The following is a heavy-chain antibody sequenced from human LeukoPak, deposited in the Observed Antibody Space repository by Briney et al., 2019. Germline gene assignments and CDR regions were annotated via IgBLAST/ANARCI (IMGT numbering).Heavy chain of an antibody. CDR1: GFTFSSYG. CDR2: ISHDGSNK. Sequence: TGGSLRLSCAASGFTFSSYGMHWVRQAPGMGLEWVAVISHDGSNKYYADSVKGRFTISRDNSKNTVYLQMNSLRAEDTAVYYCAKDRMGAYSFDYWGQGTLVTVSS. V-gene: IGHV3-30*18. D-gene: IGHD1-26*01. J-gene: IGHJ4*02. CDR3: AKDRMGAYSFDY.